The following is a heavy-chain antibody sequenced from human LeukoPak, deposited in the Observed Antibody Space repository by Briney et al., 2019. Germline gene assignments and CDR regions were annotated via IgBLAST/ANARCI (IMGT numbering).Heavy chain of an antibody. V-gene: IGHV3-7*01. Sequence: GGSLRLSCAASGFTFSSYAMHWVRQAPGKGLEWVANIKQDGSEKYYVDSVKGRFTISRDNAKNSLYLQMNSLRAEDTAVYYCARDPRHYYDSSGYYDSPRPDYWGQGTLVTVSS. CDR3: ARDPRHYYDSSGYYDSPRPDY. D-gene: IGHD3-22*01. J-gene: IGHJ4*02. CDR2: IKQDGSEK. CDR1: GFTFSSYA.